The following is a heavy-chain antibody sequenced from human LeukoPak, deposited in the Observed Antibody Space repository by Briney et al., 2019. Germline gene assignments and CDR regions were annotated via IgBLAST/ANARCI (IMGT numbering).Heavy chain of an antibody. CDR2: IIPIFGTA. CDR1: GGTFSSYD. V-gene: IGHV1-69*01. J-gene: IGHJ6*02. CDR3: ANRRRASRGYGMTS. Sequence: SVKVSCKASGGTFSSYDISWVRQAPGQGLEWMGGIIPIFGTANYAQKFQGRVTITADESTSTAYMELSSLRSEDTAVYYCANRRRASRGYGMTSGAKGSRSPSP. D-gene: IGHD1-1*01.